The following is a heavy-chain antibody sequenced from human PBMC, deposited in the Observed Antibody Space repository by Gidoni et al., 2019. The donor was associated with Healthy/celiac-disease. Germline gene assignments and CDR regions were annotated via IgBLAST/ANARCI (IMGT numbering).Heavy chain of an antibody. D-gene: IGHD2-2*01. Sequence: QVQLQQWGAGLLKPSETLSLTCAVYGGSFSGYYWSWIRQPPGKGLEWIGEINHSGSTNYNPSLKSRVTISVDTSKNQFSLKLSSVTAADTAVYYCARGRPIGYCSSTSCYRNWFDPWGQGTLVTVSS. V-gene: IGHV4-34*01. J-gene: IGHJ5*02. CDR1: GGSFSGYY. CDR2: INHSGST. CDR3: ARGRPIGYCSSTSCYRNWFDP.